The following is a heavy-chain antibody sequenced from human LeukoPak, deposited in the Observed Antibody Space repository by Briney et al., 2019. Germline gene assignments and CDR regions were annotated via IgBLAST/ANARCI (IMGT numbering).Heavy chain of an antibody. Sequence: ASVKVSCRASGYTFTGYYIHWVRQAPGQGLEWMAWINPNNSNANYAQNFQDRVTMTRDTSISTAHMDLSRLSSDDTAIYYCARADALRDPPAAFDYWGQGTLVTVSS. CDR1: GYTFTGYY. CDR2: INPNNSNA. CDR3: ARADALRDPPAAFDY. V-gene: IGHV1-2*02. J-gene: IGHJ4*02. D-gene: IGHD6-25*01.